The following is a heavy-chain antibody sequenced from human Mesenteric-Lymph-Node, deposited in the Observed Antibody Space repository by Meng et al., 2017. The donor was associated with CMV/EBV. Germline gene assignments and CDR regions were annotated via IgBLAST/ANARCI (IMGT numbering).Heavy chain of an antibody. Sequence: SGFTVRDYYMSWIRQAPGKGLEWVSYIVDTGSNMYYADSVKGRFAISRDNAKNSLYLQMNSLRAEDTAVYYCARDRDILTGPYDFDYWGQGTLVTVSS. V-gene: IGHV3-11*04. CDR3: ARDRDILTGPYDFDY. CDR2: IVDTGSNM. D-gene: IGHD3-9*01. J-gene: IGHJ4*02. CDR1: GFTVRDYY.